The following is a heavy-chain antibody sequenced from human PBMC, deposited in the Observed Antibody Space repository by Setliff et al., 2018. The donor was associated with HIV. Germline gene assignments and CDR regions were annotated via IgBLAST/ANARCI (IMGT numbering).Heavy chain of an antibody. D-gene: IGHD1-1*01. Sequence: TLSLTCAVSGDSIGTYSWHWLRQPPGKGLEWIGYIYGSGSTGYNPSLTSRVTMSTDTPNNRFALRIGSVTAADTAVYYCARRAVQDGSVTSSNWFDSWGQGILVTVSS. J-gene: IGHJ5*01. CDR2: IYGSGST. CDR3: ARRAVQDGSVTSSNWFDS. CDR1: GDSIGTYS. V-gene: IGHV4-4*09.